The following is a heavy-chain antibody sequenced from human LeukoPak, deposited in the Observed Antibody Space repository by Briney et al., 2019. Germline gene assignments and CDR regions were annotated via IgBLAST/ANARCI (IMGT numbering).Heavy chain of an antibody. J-gene: IGHJ4*02. V-gene: IGHV3-21*01. CDR1: GFTFSSYD. Sequence: GGSLRLSCAASGFTFSSYDMSWVRQAPGKGLEWVSSISSSSSYIYYADSVKGRFTISRDNAKNSLYLQMNSLRAEDTAVYYCARAGVGILEWLPSYYFDYWGQGTLVTVSS. D-gene: IGHD3-3*01. CDR3: ARAGVGILEWLPSYYFDY. CDR2: ISSSSSYI.